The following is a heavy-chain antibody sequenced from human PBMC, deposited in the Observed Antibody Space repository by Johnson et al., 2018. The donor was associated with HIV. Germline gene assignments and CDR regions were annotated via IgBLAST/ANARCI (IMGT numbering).Heavy chain of an antibody. V-gene: IGHV3-9*01. Sequence: VQLVESGGGLVQPGRSLRLSCAASGFTFDDYAMHWVRQAPGKGLEWVSRISWKSGSIGYADSVKGRFTISRDNAKNSLYLQMNSLRPEDTALYYCAKDRGVYPAGWG. J-gene: IGHJ6*01. D-gene: IGHD6-19*01. CDR3: AKDRGVYPAG. CDR1: GFTFDDYA. CDR2: ISWKSGSI.